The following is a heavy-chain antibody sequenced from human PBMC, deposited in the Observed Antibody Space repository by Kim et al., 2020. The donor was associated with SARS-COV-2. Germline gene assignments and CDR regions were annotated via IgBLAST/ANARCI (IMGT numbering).Heavy chain of an antibody. J-gene: IGHJ3*01. CDR1: GFTFSASA. Sequence: GGSLRLSCAASGFTFSASAVHWVRQASGKGLEWVGRIRTRPKSYATAYAASVRGRFTISRDDSKNTAYLQMNTLKTADTGVYYCTRWGVGVMRNSFDVWGQGTKVTVSS. CDR3: TRWGVGVMRNSFDV. D-gene: IGHD3-16*01. CDR2: IRTRPKSYAT. V-gene: IGHV3-73*01.